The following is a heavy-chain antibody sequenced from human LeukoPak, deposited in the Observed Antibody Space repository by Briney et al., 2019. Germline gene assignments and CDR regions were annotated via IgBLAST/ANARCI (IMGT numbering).Heavy chain of an antibody. CDR3: ARSTYNSAWRDY. V-gene: IGHV3-64*04. J-gene: IGHJ4*02. D-gene: IGHD6-19*01. CDR2: ISGTGSST. Sequence: GGSLRLSCSASGFTFTNFPMHWVRQAPGKGLEHVSGISGTGSSTYYADSVKGRFTISRDNSKNTLSLQMNSLRAEDTAVYYCARSTYNSAWRDYWGQGTLVTVSS. CDR1: GFTFTNFP.